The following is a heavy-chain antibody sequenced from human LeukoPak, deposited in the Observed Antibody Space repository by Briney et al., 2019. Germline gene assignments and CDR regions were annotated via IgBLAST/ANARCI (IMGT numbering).Heavy chain of an antibody. CDR2: TVSEIDGGTT. CDR1: GFTFSSYW. V-gene: IGHV3-15*04. Sequence: GGSLRLSCVASGFTFSSYWMSWVRQVPGKGLEWVGQTVSEIDGGTTDYAAPVKGRFTISRDDSKSTLYLQMNSLKIEDTAVYYCTTDEDWNYARKDVWGQGATVIVSS. CDR3: TTDEDWNYARKDV. D-gene: IGHD1-7*01. J-gene: IGHJ6*02.